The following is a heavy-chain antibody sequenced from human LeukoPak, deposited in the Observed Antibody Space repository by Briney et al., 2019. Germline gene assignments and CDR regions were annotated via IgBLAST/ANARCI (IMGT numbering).Heavy chain of an antibody. CDR3: ARDPNGDYIGAFDM. J-gene: IGHJ3*02. D-gene: IGHD4-17*01. V-gene: IGHV3-23*01. CDR1: GFTFSNYA. CDR2: IRGSGVGT. Sequence: GGSLRLSCAASGFTFSNYAMMWVRQTPGKGLELVSTIRGSGVGTNYADSVKGRFSISRDNSKNTLYLQMNSLRAEDTAVYYCARDPNGDYIGAFDMWGQGTVVTVSS.